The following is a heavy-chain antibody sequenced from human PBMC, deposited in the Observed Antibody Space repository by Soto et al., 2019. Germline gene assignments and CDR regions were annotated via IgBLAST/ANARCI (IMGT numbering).Heavy chain of an antibody. V-gene: IGHV4-39*01. CDR3: ARLFWGITGTPGRRVAWFDP. J-gene: IGHJ5*02. Sequence: GSLRLSCAASGFTFSSYAMSWVRQAPGKGLEWIGSLSYTGSPSYNPSLKNRVTISVDTSKNRLSLRLDSVSAADSASYYCARLFWGITGTPGRRVAWFDPWGQGTRVTVS. D-gene: IGHD1-20*01. CDR2: LSYTGSP. CDR1: GFTFSSYA.